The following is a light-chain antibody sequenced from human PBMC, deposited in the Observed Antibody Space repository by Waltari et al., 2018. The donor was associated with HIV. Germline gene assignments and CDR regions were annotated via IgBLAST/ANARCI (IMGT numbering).Light chain of an antibody. J-gene: IGLJ1*01. Sequence: QSALTQPRSVSGSPGPSVTIPCTGTSSHVGGYNSSSWHQQHPGKAPKLMIYDVTKRPSGVPDRFSVSKSGNTASLTISGLQAEDEADYYCCSYAGSYTFPYVFGTGTKVTVL. CDR3: CSYAGSYTFPYV. CDR2: DVT. CDR1: SSHVGGYNS. V-gene: IGLV2-11*01.